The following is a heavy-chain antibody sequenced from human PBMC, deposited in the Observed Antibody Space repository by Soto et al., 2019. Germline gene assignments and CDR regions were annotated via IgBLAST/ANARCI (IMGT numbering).Heavy chain of an antibody. Sequence: GGSLRLSCAASGFTFSSYDMHWVRQATGKGLEWVSAIGTAGDTYYPGSVKGRFTISRENAKNSLYLQMNSLRAEDTAVYYCARAWTTVTTRRYYYYGMDVWGQGTTVTVSS. D-gene: IGHD4-4*01. CDR1: GFTFSSYD. CDR3: ARAWTTVTTRRYYYYGMDV. V-gene: IGHV3-13*01. CDR2: IGTAGDT. J-gene: IGHJ6*02.